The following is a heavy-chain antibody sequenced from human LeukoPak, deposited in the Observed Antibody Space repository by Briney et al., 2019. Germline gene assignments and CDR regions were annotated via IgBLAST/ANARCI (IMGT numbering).Heavy chain of an antibody. J-gene: IGHJ4*02. Sequence: PSETLSLTCTVSGVSISSSNSYWGWLRQPPGKGLEWIGSIYYSGNTYYNASLKSQVSISIDTSKNQFSLKLTSVTAADTAVYYCAGQTCSGLFILPGGQGTLVTVSS. CDR3: AGQTCSGLFILP. CDR1: GVSISSSNSY. D-gene: IGHD3/OR15-3a*01. V-gene: IGHV4-39*01. CDR2: IYYSGNT.